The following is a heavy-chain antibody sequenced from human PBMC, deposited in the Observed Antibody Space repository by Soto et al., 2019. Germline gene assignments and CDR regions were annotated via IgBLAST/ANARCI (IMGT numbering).Heavy chain of an antibody. CDR2: INHSGST. CDR3: ARTSKFDS. V-gene: IGHV4-34*01. D-gene: IGHD6-6*01. Sequence: SETLSLTCAVYGGSFSNYYWSWIRQPPGKGLEWIGEINHSGSTNYNPSLKSRVTMSVDTSKNQFSLKLSSVTAADTAVYYCARTSKFDSWGQGTLVTVSS. J-gene: IGHJ4*02. CDR1: GGSFSNYY.